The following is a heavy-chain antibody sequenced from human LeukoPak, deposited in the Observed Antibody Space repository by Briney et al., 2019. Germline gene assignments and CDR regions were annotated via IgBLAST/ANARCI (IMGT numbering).Heavy chain of an antibody. D-gene: IGHD5-12*01. CDR1: GYTFTSYY. J-gene: IGHJ4*02. Sequence: ASVKVSCKASGYTFTSYYMHWVRQATGQGLEWMGIINPSGDSTSYAQKFQGRVTMTRDTSTSTVYMELSSLRYEDTAVYYCARESRYSGYDRSFDYWGQGTLVTVSS. V-gene: IGHV1-46*01. CDR3: ARESRYSGYDRSFDY. CDR2: INPSGDST.